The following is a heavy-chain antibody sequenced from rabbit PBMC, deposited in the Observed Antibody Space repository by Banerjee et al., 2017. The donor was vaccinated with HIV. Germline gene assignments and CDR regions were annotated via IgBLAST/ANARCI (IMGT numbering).Heavy chain of an antibody. Sequence: QSLEESGGDLFQPGGSLALTCKASGFSLSNNYVMCWVRQAPGKGLEWIASVYGGSSGITYYASWAKGRFTISKTSSTTVTLQMTSLTAADTATYFCARGGYDENYFNLWGQGTLAPS. CDR3: ARGGYDENYFNL. CDR1: GFSLSNNYV. CDR2: VYGGSSGIT. J-gene: IGHJ4*01. D-gene: IGHD2-1*01. V-gene: IGHV1S40*01.